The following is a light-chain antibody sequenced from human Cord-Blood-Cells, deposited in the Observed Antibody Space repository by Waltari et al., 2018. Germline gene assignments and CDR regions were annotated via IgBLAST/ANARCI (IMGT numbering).Light chain of an antibody. Sequence: NFMLTQPHSVSESPGKTVTISCTGSSGSIASNYVQWYQQRPGSAPTTVIYEDNQRPSGVPDRFFGSIDSSSNSASLTISGLKTEDEADYYCQSYDSSINWVFGGGTKLTVL. V-gene: IGLV6-57*02. J-gene: IGLJ3*02. CDR1: SGSIASNY. CDR2: EDN. CDR3: QSYDSSINWV.